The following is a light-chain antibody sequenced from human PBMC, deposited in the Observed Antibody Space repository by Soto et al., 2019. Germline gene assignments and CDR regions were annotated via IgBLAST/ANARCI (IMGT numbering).Light chain of an antibody. CDR3: QERSNWPPT. CDR2: DAS. V-gene: IGKV3-11*01. Sequence: EIVLTQSPATLSLSPGERASLSCRASQNINSYLAWYQQKPGQAPRLLMYDASNRATGIPARFSGSGSGTDFTLTISSLEPEDFAVYYCQERSNWPPTFGGGTKVEI. J-gene: IGKJ4*01. CDR1: QNINSY.